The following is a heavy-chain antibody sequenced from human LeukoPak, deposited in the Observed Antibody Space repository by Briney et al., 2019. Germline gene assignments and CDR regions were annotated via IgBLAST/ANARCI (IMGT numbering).Heavy chain of an antibody. Sequence: PGGSLRLSCAASGFTFSDYWMHWVRQAPGKGLVWVSRINTDGSSTDYADSVKGRFTISRDNAKNTLYLQMNSLRAGDTAVYYCARWDSSGYYSLDHWGQGTLVTVSS. CDR2: INTDGSST. CDR3: ARWDSSGYYSLDH. V-gene: IGHV3-74*01. D-gene: IGHD3-22*01. CDR1: GFTFSDYW. J-gene: IGHJ4*02.